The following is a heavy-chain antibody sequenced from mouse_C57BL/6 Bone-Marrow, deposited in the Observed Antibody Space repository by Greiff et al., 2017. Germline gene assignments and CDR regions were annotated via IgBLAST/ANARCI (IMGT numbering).Heavy chain of an antibody. CDR3: ACNFRFAY. CDR1: GYTFTSYG. J-gene: IGHJ3*01. D-gene: IGHD2-1*01. V-gene: IGHV1-81*01. Sequence: VQLQQSGAELVRPGASVKLSCKASGYTFTSYGISWVKQRPGQGLEWIGEIYPRSGNTYYNEKFKGKATLTADKSSSTAYMELRSLTSEDSAVYFCACNFRFAYWGQGTLVTVSA. CDR2: IYPRSGNT.